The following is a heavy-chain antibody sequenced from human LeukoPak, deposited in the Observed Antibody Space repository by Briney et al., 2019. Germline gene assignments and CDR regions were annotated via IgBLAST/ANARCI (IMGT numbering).Heavy chain of an antibody. Sequence: SETLSLTCTVSGYSISSGYNWGWFRQPPGKGLEWIGDIHYSGNTNYTPSLRSRVTVSADTSKNQFSLKLSSVTAADTALYYCARRVRAGDLDWFDPWGQGTLVTVSS. V-gene: IGHV4-38-2*02. D-gene: IGHD3-16*01. CDR1: GYSISSGYN. CDR2: IHYSGNT. J-gene: IGHJ5*02. CDR3: ARRVRAGDLDWFDP.